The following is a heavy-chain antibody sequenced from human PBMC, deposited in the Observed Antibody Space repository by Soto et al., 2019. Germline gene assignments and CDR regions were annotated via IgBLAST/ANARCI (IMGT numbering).Heavy chain of an antibody. V-gene: IGHV1-18*01. Sequence: QVQLVQSGAEVKKPGASVKVSCKASGYTFTSYGISWVRQAPGQGLEWMGWISVYNGNTNYAQKLQDRVTMTTDTSTSTAYMELRSLRSDDSAVYYFARHKLYFDFSSGYFPWEYYFYYWCQGSLVTVSS. J-gene: IGHJ4*02. CDR3: ARHKLYFDFSSGYFPWEYYFYY. D-gene: IGHD3-3*01. CDR1: GYTFTSYG. CDR2: ISVYNGNT.